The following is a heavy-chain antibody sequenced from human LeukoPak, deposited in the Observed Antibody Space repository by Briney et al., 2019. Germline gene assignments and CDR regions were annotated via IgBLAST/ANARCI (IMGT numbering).Heavy chain of an antibody. CDR3: AKSPYYHSSTKTAYFDF. CDR2: ISWDGGST. Sequence: GGSLRLSCAASGFTFDDYAMHWVRQAPGKGLEWVSLISWDGGSTYYADSVKGRFTISRDNSKNSLYLQMNSLRPEDTALYYCAKSPYYHSSTKTAYFDFWGQGTLVTVSS. CDR1: GFTFDDYA. V-gene: IGHV3-43D*03. D-gene: IGHD3-22*01. J-gene: IGHJ4*02.